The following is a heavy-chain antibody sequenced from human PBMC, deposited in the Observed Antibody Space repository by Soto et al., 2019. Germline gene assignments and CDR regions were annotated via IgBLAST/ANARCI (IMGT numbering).Heavy chain of an antibody. Sequence: QVQLVQSGAEVKESGASVKVSCKASGYTFTGYYIHWVRQAPGQGPEWVGEISPKSGATRYAQKFQGRATMTKDTSITTVYVELSNLSPDDTAAYYCGKGRSREVGIFYWGQGTLVTVHS. CDR3: GKGRSREVGIFY. V-gene: IGHV1-2*02. J-gene: IGHJ4*02. CDR2: ISPKSGAT. D-gene: IGHD3-3*02. CDR1: GYTFTGYY.